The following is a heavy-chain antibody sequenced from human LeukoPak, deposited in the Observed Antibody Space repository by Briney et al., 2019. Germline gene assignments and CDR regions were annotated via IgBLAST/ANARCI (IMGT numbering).Heavy chain of an antibody. Sequence: ASVKVSCKASGYTFTSYGISWVRQAPGQGLELMGWISAYNGNTNYAQKLQGRGTMTTDTSTSTAYMEVRSLRSDDTAVYYCARDLGYCTNGVCYTLILDYWGQGTLVTVSS. CDR3: ARDLGYCTNGVCYTLILDY. CDR1: GYTFTSYG. V-gene: IGHV1-18*01. D-gene: IGHD2-8*01. CDR2: ISAYNGNT. J-gene: IGHJ4*02.